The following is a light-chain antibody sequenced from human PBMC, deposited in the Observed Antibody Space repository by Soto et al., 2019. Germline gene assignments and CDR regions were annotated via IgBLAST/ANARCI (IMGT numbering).Light chain of an antibody. V-gene: IGKV3-11*01. Sequence: EIVLTQSPATPFLSPGEKATLSCRASQSVNNYLAWYQQKPGQAPRLLIYDASSRATDIPARFSGSGSGTDFTLTISSLEPEDFATYYCHQRSNWPLTFGGGTKVDIK. J-gene: IGKJ4*01. CDR2: DAS. CDR1: QSVNNY. CDR3: HQRSNWPLT.